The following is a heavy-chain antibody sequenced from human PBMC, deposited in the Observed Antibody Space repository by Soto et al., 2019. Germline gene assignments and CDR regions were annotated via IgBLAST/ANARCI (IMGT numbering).Heavy chain of an antibody. J-gene: IGHJ6*02. D-gene: IGHD1-26*01. CDR3: ATAAVGGFYYYGMDV. Sequence: ASVKVSCKASGYTFTSYGISWVRQAPGQGLEWMGWISAYNGNTNYAQKFQGRVTMTEDTSTDTAYMELSSLRSEDTAVYYCATAAVGGFYYYGMDVWGQGTTVTVSS. CDR2: ISAYNGNT. V-gene: IGHV1-18*01. CDR1: GYTFTSYG.